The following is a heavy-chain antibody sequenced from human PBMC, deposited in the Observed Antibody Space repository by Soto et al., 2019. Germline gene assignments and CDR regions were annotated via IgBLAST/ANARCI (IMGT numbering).Heavy chain of an antibody. CDR2: ISYDGSNK. Sequence: PGGSLRLSCAASGFAFSSYAMHWVRQAPGKGLEWVAVISYDGSNKYYADSVKGRFTISRENSKKTLFLQMNSLRPEDTAVYYCARAPRGFSAYDASLQIDSWGQGTLVTVSS. J-gene: IGHJ4*02. D-gene: IGHD5-12*01. V-gene: IGHV3-30-3*01. CDR1: GFAFSSYA. CDR3: ARAPRGFSAYDASLQIDS.